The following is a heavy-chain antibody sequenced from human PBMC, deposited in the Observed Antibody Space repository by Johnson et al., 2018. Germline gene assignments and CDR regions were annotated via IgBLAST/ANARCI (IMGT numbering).Heavy chain of an antibody. V-gene: IGHV3-30*18. J-gene: IGHJ6*03. CDR2: ISYDGSNK. CDR1: GFTFSSYG. D-gene: IGHD4-11*01. Sequence: VQLVETGGGVVQPGRSLRLSCAASGFTFSSYGMHWVRQAPGKGLEWVAVISYDGSNKYYADSVKGRFTISRDNSKNTLYLQMNSLRAEDTAVYYCAKNLQTTVTSRYYYYYYMDVWGKGTTVTVSS. CDR3: AKNLQTTVTSRYYYYYYMDV.